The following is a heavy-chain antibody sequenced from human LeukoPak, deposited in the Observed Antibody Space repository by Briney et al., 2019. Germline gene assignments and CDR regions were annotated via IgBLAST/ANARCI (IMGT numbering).Heavy chain of an antibody. D-gene: IGHD2-2*01. CDR2: INAGNGNT. CDR3: ARSVVVPAAWDLDY. V-gene: IGHV1-3*01. J-gene: IGHJ4*02. CDR1: GYTFTSYA. Sequence: VASVKVSCKASGYTFTSYATHWVRQAPGQRLEWMGWINAGNGNTKYSQKFQGRVTITRDTSASTAYMELSSLRSEDTAVYYCARSVVVPAAWDLDYWGQGTLVTVSS.